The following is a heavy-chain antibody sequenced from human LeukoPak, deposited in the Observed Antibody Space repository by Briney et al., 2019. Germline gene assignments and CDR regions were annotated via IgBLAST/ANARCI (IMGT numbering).Heavy chain of an antibody. J-gene: IGHJ1*01. CDR3: AKKVVVGATSPYSDFQD. V-gene: IGHV3-23*01. D-gene: IGHD1-26*01. Sequence: GGSLRLSCVASGFTFSSYAMSWVRQAPGKGLEWVSAISGGGVTAHYAGSVKGRFSISRDNSKNTLYLQMNSLRVEDTALYYCAKKVVVGATSPYSDFQDWGQGTLVTVSS. CDR2: ISGGGVTA. CDR1: GFTFSSYA.